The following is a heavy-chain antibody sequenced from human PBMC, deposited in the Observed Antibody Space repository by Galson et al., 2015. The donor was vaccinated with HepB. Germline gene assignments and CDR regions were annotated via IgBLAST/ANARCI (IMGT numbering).Heavy chain of an antibody. D-gene: IGHD3-22*01. V-gene: IGHV5-51*03. Sequence: QSGAEVKKPGESLKISCKGSGYNFSGYWIGWVRQMPGKGLEWMGTIFPGDSHTRYSPSFQGQVTIPADQSNAHLQWSSLKASDTAMYYCARSSSGPLGYYGMDVWGQGTTVTVSS. CDR1: GYNFSGYW. CDR3: ARSSSGPLGYYGMDV. J-gene: IGHJ6*02. CDR2: IFPGDSHT.